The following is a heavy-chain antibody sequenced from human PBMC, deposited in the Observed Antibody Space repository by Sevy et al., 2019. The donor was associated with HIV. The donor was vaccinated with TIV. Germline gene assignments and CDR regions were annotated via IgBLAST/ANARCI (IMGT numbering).Heavy chain of an antibody. CDR2: ISYEVSDK. CDR1: GFAFTNYYA. V-gene: IGHV3-30-3*01. D-gene: IGHD4-17*01. CDR3: ARPRANYVDHYGFYAMDV. J-gene: IGHJ6*02. Sequence: GGSLRLSCTASGFAFTNYYAMHWVRQAPGKGLEWVALISYEVSDKFYADSVNGRITITRDNFKNTLYLQMNGLTTQETAVYYCARPRANYVDHYGFYAMDVWGQGTTVTVSS.